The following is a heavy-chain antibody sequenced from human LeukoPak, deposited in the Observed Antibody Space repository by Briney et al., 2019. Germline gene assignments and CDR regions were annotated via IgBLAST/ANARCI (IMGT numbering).Heavy chain of an antibody. CDR2: INPSGGST. D-gene: IGHD2-2*01. Sequence: ASVKVSCKASGYTFTTYYIHWVRQAPGQGLEWMGVINPSGGSTSFAQKFQARLTMTRDTSTSTVYMELSGLRSEDTAVYYRAREIVVVPAAMGFDPWGQGTLVTVSS. V-gene: IGHV1-46*01. CDR3: AREIVVVPAAMGFDP. J-gene: IGHJ5*02. CDR1: GYTFTTYY.